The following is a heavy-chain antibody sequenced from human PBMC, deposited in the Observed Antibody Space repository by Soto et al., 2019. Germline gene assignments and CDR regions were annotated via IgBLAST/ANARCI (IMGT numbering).Heavy chain of an antibody. J-gene: IGHJ4*02. D-gene: IGHD3-16*01. CDR1: GYTFSNYV. V-gene: IGHV1-18*01. CDR3: ARGAAHAWVFDY. CDR2: ISGYNGKT. Sequence: GASVKVSCKASGYTFSNYVISWVRQAPGQGLEWMGWISGYNGKTNYAQKFQGRVTMTTDTSTSTVYLELRSLRSDDTAVYYCARGAAHAWVFDYWGQGTLVTVS.